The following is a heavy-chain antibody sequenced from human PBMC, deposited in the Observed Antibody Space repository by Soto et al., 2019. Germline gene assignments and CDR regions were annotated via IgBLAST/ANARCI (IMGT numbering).Heavy chain of an antibody. Sequence: GESLKISCKGSGYSFTSYWIGWVRQMPGKGLEWMGIIYPGDSDTRYSPSFQGQVTISADKSISTAYLQWSSLKASDTAMYYCARYRDYDILTGYPYGMDVWGQGTTVTVS. V-gene: IGHV5-51*01. CDR2: IYPGDSDT. CDR1: GYSFTSYW. CDR3: ARYRDYDILTGYPYGMDV. J-gene: IGHJ6*02. D-gene: IGHD3-9*01.